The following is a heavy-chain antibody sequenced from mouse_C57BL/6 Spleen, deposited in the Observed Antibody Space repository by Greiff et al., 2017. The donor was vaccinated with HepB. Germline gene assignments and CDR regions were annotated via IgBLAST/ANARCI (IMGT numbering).Heavy chain of an antibody. CDR1: GYTFTDYE. V-gene: IGHV1-15*01. D-gene: IGHD1-1*01. CDR2: IDPETGGT. Sequence: QVQLQQSGAELVRPGASVTLSCKASGYTFTDYEMHWVKQTPVHGLEWIGAIDPETGGTAYNQKFKGKAILTADKSSSTAYMELRSLTSEDSAVYYCSLCYDGSPFAYWGQGTLVTVSA. J-gene: IGHJ3*01. CDR3: SLCYDGSPFAY.